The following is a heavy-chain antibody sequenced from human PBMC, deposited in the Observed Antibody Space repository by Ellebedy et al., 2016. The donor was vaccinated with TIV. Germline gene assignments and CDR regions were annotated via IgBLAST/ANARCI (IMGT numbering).Heavy chain of an antibody. CDR2: IYYSGST. CDR1: GGSISSSSYY. J-gene: IGHJ4*02. Sequence: GSLRLSXTVSGGSISSSSYYWGWIRQPPGKGLEWIGSIYYSGSTYYNPSLKSRVTISVDTSKNQFSLKLSSVTAADTAVYYCAREGAGGFDYWGQGTLVTVSS. D-gene: IGHD1-26*01. V-gene: IGHV4-39*07. CDR3: AREGAGGFDY.